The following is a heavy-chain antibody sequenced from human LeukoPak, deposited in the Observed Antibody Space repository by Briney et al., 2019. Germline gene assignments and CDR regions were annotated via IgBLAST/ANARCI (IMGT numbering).Heavy chain of an antibody. CDR2: IFSST. CDR1: GFTVSSNS. D-gene: IGHD1-26*01. V-gene: IGHV3-53*01. CDR3: ARRRYSGSSQHFDY. Sequence: GGSLRLSCTVSGFTVSSNSMSWVRQAPGKGLEWVSFIFSSTHYSDSVKGRFTISRDNSKNTLYLQMNSLRAEDTAVYYCARRRYSGSSQHFDYWGQGTLVTVSS. J-gene: IGHJ4*02.